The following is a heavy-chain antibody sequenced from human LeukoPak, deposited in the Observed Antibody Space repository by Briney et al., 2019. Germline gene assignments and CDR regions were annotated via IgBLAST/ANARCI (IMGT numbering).Heavy chain of an antibody. J-gene: IGHJ6*03. CDR3: ARGGRYFDWLLPYYYYYMDV. CDR1: GYTFTSYD. D-gene: IGHD3-9*01. V-gene: IGHV1-8*03. CDR2: MNPNSGNT. Sequence: GASVKVSCKASGYTFTSYDINWVRQATGQGLEWMGWMNPNSGNTGYAQKFQRRVTITRNTSISTAYMELSSLRSEDTAVYYCARGGRYFDWLLPYYYYYMDVWGKGTTVTVSS.